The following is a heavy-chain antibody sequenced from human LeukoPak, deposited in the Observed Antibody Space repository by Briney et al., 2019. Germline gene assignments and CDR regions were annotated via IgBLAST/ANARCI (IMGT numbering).Heavy chain of an antibody. Sequence: GGSLRLSCAASGFTFSSYEMNWVRQAPGRGLEWVSYISSLGSTIYYADSVKGRFTISRDNAKHSLYLQMNSLTAEDTAVYYCARLITTTDYWGQGTLVTVSS. CDR1: GFTFSSYE. J-gene: IGHJ4*02. V-gene: IGHV3-48*03. CDR2: ISSLGSTI. CDR3: ARLITTTDY. D-gene: IGHD4-17*01.